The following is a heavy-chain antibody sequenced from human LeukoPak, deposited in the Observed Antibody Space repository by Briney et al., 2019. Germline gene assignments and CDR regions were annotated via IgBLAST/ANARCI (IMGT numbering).Heavy chain of an antibody. V-gene: IGHV4-59*08. J-gene: IGHJ4*02. CDR3: ARPVAGYYDILTGYYRGYYFDY. CDR1: GASFSSYY. D-gene: IGHD3-9*01. Sequence: SETLSLTCTVSGASFSSYYWSWLRQPPGKGLEWIAYIFYNGNTKYNPSLKSRVTISVDTSKNQFSLKLISVTAADTAVYYCARPVAGYYDILTGYYRGYYFDYWGQGTLVTVSS. CDR2: IFYNGNT.